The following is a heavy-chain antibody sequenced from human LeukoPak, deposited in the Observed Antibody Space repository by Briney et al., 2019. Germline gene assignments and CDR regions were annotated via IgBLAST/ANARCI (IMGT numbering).Heavy chain of an antibody. J-gene: IGHJ4*02. CDR2: IIPIFGTA. CDR3: AREDIDTAMGCIDY. CDR1: GGTFSSYA. V-gene: IGHV1-69*05. Sequence: SVKVSCKASGGTFSSYAISWVRQAPGQGLEWMGRIIPIFGTANYAQKFQGRVTITTDESTGTAYMELSSLRSEDTAVYYCAREDIDTAMGCIDYWGQGTLVTVSS. D-gene: IGHD5-18*01.